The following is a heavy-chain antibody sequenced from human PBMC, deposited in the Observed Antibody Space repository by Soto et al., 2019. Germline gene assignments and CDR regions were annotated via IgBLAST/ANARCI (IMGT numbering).Heavy chain of an antibody. D-gene: IGHD5-12*01. V-gene: IGHV1-58*01. J-gene: IGHJ6*02. CDR2: IVVGSGNT. CDR3: AAXPSVMAPNYYYYYGMDV. Sequence: SVKVSCKGSGFTFTSSAVQWVRQARGQRLEWIGWIVVGSGNTNYAQKFQERVTITRDMSTSTAYMELGSLRSEDTAVYYCAAXPSVMAPNYYYYYGMDVWGQGTTVTVSS. CDR1: GFTFTSSA.